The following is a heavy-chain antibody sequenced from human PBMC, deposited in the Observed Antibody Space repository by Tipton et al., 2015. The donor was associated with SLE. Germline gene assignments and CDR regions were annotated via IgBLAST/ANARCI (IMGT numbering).Heavy chain of an antibody. Sequence: TLSLTCTVSGGSISSGAYYWSWIRQLPGEGLEWLGYIYYSGSTYYNPSLKSRVTISVDTSKNQFSLKLGSVTAADTAIYYCAREGPGWRLDVWGQGTPVTVSS. V-gene: IGHV4-30-4*01. J-gene: IGHJ6*02. D-gene: IGHD5-24*01. CDR1: GGSISSGAYY. CDR3: AREGPGWRLDV. CDR2: IYYSGST.